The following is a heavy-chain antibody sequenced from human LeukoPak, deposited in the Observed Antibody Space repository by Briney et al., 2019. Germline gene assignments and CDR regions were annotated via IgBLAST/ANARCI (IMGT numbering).Heavy chain of an antibody. CDR3: ARAASWSPIGDSYYYMDV. J-gene: IGHJ6*03. CDR1: GGTFSSYA. CDR2: MSPNSGNT. Sequence: ASVKVSCKASGGTFSSYAISWVRQATGQGLEWMGWMSPNSGNTGYAQRFQGRVTMTRNTSISTAYVELSSLRSDDTAVYYCARAASWSPIGDSYYYMDVWGKGTTVTISS. V-gene: IGHV1-8*02. D-gene: IGHD6-13*01.